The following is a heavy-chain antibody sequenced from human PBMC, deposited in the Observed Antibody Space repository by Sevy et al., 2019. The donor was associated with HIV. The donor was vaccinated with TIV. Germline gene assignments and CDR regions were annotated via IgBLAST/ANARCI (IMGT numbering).Heavy chain of an antibody. CDR2: IGIYNGNA. J-gene: IGHJ4*02. Sequence: ASVKVSCKASGYTFASNGISWVRQAPGQGLEWMGWIGIYNGNAKSAQKFQGRVTMTIDTSTSTAYMELGSLRSDDTAVYYCARVPTYYYGSATYFDYWGQGTLVTVSS. D-gene: IGHD3-10*01. CDR1: GYTFASNG. V-gene: IGHV1-18*01. CDR3: ARVPTYYYGSATYFDY.